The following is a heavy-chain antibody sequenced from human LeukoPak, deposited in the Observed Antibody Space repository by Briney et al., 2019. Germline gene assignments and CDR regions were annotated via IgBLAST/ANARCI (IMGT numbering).Heavy chain of an antibody. D-gene: IGHD6-13*01. Sequence: ASVKVSCKASGYTFTSYGISWVRQAPGQGLEWMGWISAYNGNTNYAQKLQGRVTMTTDTSTSTAYMELRSLRSDDTAGYYCARGPRAAAGTDYYYYMDVWGKGTTVTVSS. CDR2: ISAYNGNT. CDR1: GYTFTSYG. V-gene: IGHV1-18*01. CDR3: ARGPRAAAGTDYYYYMDV. J-gene: IGHJ6*03.